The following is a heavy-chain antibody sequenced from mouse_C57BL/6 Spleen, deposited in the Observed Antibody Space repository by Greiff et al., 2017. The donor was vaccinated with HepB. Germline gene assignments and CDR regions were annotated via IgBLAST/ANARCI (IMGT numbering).Heavy chain of an antibody. J-gene: IGHJ3*01. CDR2: IYPSDSET. Sequence: QVQLQQPGAELVRPGSSVKLSCKASGYTFTSYWMDWVKQRPGQGLEWIGNIYPSDSETHYNQKFKDKATLTVDKSSSTSYMQFSSLTSEDSAVYYCARLAVYYDYDRFAYWGQGTLVTVSA. D-gene: IGHD2-4*01. CDR3: ARLAVYYDYDRFAY. V-gene: IGHV1-61*01. CDR1: GYTFTSYW.